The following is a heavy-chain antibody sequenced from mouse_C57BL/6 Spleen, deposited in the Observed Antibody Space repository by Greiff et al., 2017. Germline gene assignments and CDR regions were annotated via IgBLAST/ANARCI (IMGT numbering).Heavy chain of an antibody. CDR2: IRLKSDNYAT. V-gene: IGHV6-3*01. Sequence: EVKLVESGGCLVQPGGSMKLSCVASGFTFSNYWMNCVRQSPETGLEWVAQIRLKSDNYATHYAESVKGRFTISRDDSKSSVYLQMNNLRAEDTGIYYCTEGGLYDGYYIDYWGQGTTLTVSS. CDR1: GFTFSNYW. D-gene: IGHD2-3*01. J-gene: IGHJ2*01. CDR3: TEGGLYDGYYIDY.